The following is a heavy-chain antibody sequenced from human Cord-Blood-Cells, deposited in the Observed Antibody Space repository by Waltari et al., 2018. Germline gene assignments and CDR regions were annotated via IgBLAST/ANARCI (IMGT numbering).Heavy chain of an antibody. V-gene: IGHV1-46*01. D-gene: IGHD3-3*01. Sequence: QVQLVQSGAEVKKPGASVKVSCKASGYTFTSYYMHRVRQAPGQGLEWMGIINPSGGSTSYAQKFQGRVTMTRDTSTSTVYMELSSLRSEDTAVYYCARVYYDFWSGYYANDYWGQGTLVTVSS. CDR1: GYTFTSYY. CDR3: ARVYYDFWSGYYANDY. CDR2: INPSGGST. J-gene: IGHJ4*02.